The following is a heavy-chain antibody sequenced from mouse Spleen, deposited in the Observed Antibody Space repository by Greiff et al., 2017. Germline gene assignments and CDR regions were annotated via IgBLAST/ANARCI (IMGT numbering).Heavy chain of an antibody. D-gene: IGHD2-1*01. CDR3: TRDGNYGAMDY. Sequence: QVQLQQSGAELVKPGASVKLSCKASGYTFTSYYMYWVKQRPGQGLEWIGEINPSNGGTNFNEKFKSKATLTVDKSSSTAYMQLSSLTSEDSAVYYCTRDGNYGAMDYWGQGTSVTVSS. V-gene: IGHV1S81*02. CDR2: INPSNGGT. CDR1: GYTFTSYY. J-gene: IGHJ4*01.